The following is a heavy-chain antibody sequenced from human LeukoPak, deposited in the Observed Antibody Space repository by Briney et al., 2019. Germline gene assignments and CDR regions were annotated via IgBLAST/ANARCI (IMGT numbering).Heavy chain of an antibody. CDR3: AKLGRRFLERPDIDY. D-gene: IGHD3-3*01. CDR1: GFTFSSYG. CDR2: IRYDGSNK. V-gene: IGHV3-30*02. J-gene: IGHJ4*02. Sequence: PGGSLRLSCAASGFTFSSYGMHWVRQAPGKGLERVAFIRYDGSNKYYADSVKGRFTISRDNSKNTLYLQMNSLRAEDKAVYYCAKLGRRFLERPDIDYWGQGTLVTVSS.